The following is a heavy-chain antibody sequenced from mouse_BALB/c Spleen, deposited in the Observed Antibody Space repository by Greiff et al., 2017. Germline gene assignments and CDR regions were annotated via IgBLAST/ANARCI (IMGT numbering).Heavy chain of an antibody. CDR1: GYTFTSYW. CDR3: ARRGGDY. CDR2: IFPGTGTT. Sequence: VKVVESGAELVKPGASVKLSCKTSGYTFTSYWIQWVKQRPGQGLGWIGEIFPGTGTTYYNEKFKGKATLTIDTSSSTAYMQLSSLTSEDFAVYFCARRGGDYWGQGTSVTVSS. J-gene: IGHJ4*01. V-gene: IGHV1S132*01.